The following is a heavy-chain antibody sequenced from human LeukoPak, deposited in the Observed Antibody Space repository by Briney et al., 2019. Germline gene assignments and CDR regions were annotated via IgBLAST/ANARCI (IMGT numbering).Heavy chain of an antibody. CDR1: GYTFTSYG. CDR3: ARDAKLHYCSGGSCQTYYYYYGMDV. J-gene: IGHJ6*02. Sequence: GASVKVSCKASGYTFTSYGISWVRQAPGQGLEWMGWISAYNGNTNYAQKLQGRVTMTTDTSTSTAYMELRSLRSDDTAVYYCARDAKLHYCSGGSCQTYYYYYGMDVWGQGTTVTVSS. V-gene: IGHV1-18*01. CDR2: ISAYNGNT. D-gene: IGHD2-15*01.